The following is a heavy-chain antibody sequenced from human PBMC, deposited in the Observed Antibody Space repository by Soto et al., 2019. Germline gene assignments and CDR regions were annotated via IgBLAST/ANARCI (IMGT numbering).Heavy chain of an antibody. J-gene: IGHJ6*02. CDR1: GGSFSGYY. D-gene: IGHD3-3*01. Sequence: QVQLQQWGAGLLKPSETLSLTCAVYGGSFSGYYWSWIRQPPGQGLEWMGEINHSGSTNYNPSPKSRATITVDTSKTLFSPKLSSVTAADTAVYYCARGEIFAVVPAYYCYGMDDWGQGTTVTVSS. CDR3: ARGEIFAVVPAYYCYGMDD. V-gene: IGHV4-34*01. CDR2: INHSGST.